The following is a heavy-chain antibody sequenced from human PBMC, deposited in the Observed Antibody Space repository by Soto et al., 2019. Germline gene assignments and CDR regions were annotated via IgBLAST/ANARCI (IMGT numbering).Heavy chain of an antibody. CDR3: AKDDSSGYYPYYFDY. V-gene: IGHV3-23*01. J-gene: IGHJ4*02. CDR2: ISGCGGSA. Sequence: PGGSLRLSCAASGFTLSSYSMSWVRQAPGKGLEWVSAISGCGGSAYYADSVKGRFTISRDNSKNTLYLQMNSLRAEDTAVYYCAKDDSSGYYPYYFDYWGQGTLVTVSS. D-gene: IGHD3-22*01. CDR1: GFTLSSYS.